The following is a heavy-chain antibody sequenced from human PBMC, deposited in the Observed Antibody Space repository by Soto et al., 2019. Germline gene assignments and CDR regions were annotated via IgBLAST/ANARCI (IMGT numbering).Heavy chain of an antibody. CDR3: AKVPYDFWSGYYPPLSFDY. CDR1: GFTFSSYV. V-gene: IGHV3-23*01. Sequence: EVQLLESGGGLVQPGGSLRLSCAASGFTFSSYVMSWVRQAPGKGLEWVSGISGSGGSTYYGDSVKGRFTISRDNSKNTLYLQMNSLRAEDTAVYYCAKVPYDFWSGYYPPLSFDYWGQGTMVTVSS. CDR2: ISGSGGST. J-gene: IGHJ4*02. D-gene: IGHD3-3*01.